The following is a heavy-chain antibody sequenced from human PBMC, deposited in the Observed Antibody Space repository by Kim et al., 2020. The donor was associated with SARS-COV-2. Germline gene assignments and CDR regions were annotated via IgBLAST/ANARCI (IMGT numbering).Heavy chain of an antibody. CDR3: TSDVGDYCGGDCYSRV. CDR1: GFTFSNAW. J-gene: IGHJ6*02. Sequence: GGSLRLSCAASGFTFSNAWMNWVRQAPGKGLEWVGRIKSKINGGTTAYAAPVKGSITISRDDSKNTLYLQMSSLKTEDTAVYYCTSDVGDYCGGDCYSRVWGQGTTVTVSS. D-gene: IGHD2-21*02. CDR2: IKSKINGGTT. V-gene: IGHV3-15*01.